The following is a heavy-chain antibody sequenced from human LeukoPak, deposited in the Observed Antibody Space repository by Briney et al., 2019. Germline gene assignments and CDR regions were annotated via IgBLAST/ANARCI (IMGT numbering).Heavy chain of an antibody. CDR3: AVYYYGSGSYKFDY. V-gene: IGHV1-8*01. Sequence: ASVKVSCKASGYTFTSYDINWVRQATGQGLEWMGWMNPNSGNTGYAQKFQGRVTMTRNTSISTAYMELSSLRSEDTAVYYCAVYYYGSGSYKFDYWGQGTLVIVSS. J-gene: IGHJ4*02. CDR2: MNPNSGNT. CDR1: GYTFTSYD. D-gene: IGHD3-10*01.